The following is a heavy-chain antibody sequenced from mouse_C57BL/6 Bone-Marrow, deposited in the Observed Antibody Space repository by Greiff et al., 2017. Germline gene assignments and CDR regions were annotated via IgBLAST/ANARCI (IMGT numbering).Heavy chain of an antibody. J-gene: IGHJ4*01. Sequence: QVQLKESGAELMKPGASVKLSCKATGYTFPGYWIEWVKPRPGHGLEWIGEILPGSVSTNYNAKFKGKATLTADTSSNTAYMQLSSLTTEDSAIYYCARWGYAMDYWGQGTSVTVSS. CDR1: GYTFPGYW. CDR3: ARWGYAMDY. CDR2: ILPGSVST. V-gene: IGHV1-9*01.